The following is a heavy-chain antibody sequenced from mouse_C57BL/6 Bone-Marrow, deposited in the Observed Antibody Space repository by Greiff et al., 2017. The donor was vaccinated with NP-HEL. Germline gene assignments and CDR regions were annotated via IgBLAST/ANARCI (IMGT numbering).Heavy chain of an antibody. CDR3: ASYDGSSYWYFDV. CDR1: GYTFTDHT. CDR2: IYPRDGST. Sequence: QVQLQQSDAELVKPGASVKISCKVSGYTFTDHTIHWMKQRPEQGLEWIGYIYPRDGSTKYNEKFKGKATLTADKSSSTAYMQLNSLTSEDSAVYFGASYDGSSYWYFDVWGTGTTVTVSS. D-gene: IGHD1-1*01. V-gene: IGHV1-78*01. J-gene: IGHJ1*03.